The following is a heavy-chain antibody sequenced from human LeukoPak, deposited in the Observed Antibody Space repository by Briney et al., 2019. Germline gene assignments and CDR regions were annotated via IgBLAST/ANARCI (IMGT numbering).Heavy chain of an antibody. CDR3: AKLFYGSGTFFPNWYFDL. V-gene: IGHV3-23*01. CDR1: GFTVSSNY. Sequence: GGSLRLSCAASGFTVSSNYMSWVRQAPGKGLEWVSGITGSGYTTYYADSVKGRFSISRDNSQNTLYLQMNSLRADDTATYYCAKLFYGSGTFFPNWYFDLWGRGTLVTVSS. J-gene: IGHJ2*01. CDR2: ITGSGYTT. D-gene: IGHD3-10*01.